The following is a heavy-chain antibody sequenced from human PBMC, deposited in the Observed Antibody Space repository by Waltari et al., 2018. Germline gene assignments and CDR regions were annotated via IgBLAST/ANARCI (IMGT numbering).Heavy chain of an antibody. Sequence: EVQLVESGGGLVQPGGSLRLSCAASGFTFSNYWMDWVRQGPGKGLGWVARTNKDGSGTSYADSVEGRLTISRDNAKNTLHLQMTGLTAEDTAVYYCVREKDLNGGGVFDYWGRGTLVTVSS. CDR3: VREKDLNGGGVFDY. CDR2: TNKDGSGT. J-gene: IGHJ4*02. D-gene: IGHD2-8*01. CDR1: GFTFSNYW. V-gene: IGHV3-74*01.